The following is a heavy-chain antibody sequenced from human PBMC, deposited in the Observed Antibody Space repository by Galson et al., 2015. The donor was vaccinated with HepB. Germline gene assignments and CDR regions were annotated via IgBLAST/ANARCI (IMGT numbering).Heavy chain of an antibody. Sequence: TLSLTCTVSGGSISSGDYYWSWIRQPPGKGLEWIGYIYYSGSTYYNPSLKSRVTISVDTSKNQFSLKLSSVTAADTAVYYCARDIGPGIVVVPAATAGGMDVWGQGTTVTVSS. D-gene: IGHD2-2*01. CDR1: GGSISSGDYY. CDR2: IYYSGST. V-gene: IGHV4-30-4*01. J-gene: IGHJ6*02. CDR3: ARDIGPGIVVVPAATAGGMDV.